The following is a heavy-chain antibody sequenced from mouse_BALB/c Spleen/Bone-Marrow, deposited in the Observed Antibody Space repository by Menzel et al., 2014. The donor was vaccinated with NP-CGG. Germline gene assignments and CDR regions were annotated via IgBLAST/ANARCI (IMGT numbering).Heavy chain of an antibody. CDR2: ILPGSGST. CDR1: GYTFSSYW. D-gene: IGHD2-1*01. Sequence: QVQLQQSGAELMKPGASMKISCKATGYTFSSYWIEWVKQRPGHGLEWIGEILPGSGSTNYNEQFKGKATFTADASSSTAYMELSSLTSEDSAVYYCARFYYGNPTGYFDHWGQGTTLTVSS. CDR3: ARFYYGNPTGYFDH. V-gene: IGHV1-9*01. J-gene: IGHJ2*01.